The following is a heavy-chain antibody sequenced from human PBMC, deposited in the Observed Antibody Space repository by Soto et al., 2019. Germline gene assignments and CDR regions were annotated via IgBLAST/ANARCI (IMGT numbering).Heavy chain of an antibody. CDR3: VKGPVIWEPTNFAP. V-gene: IGHV3-23*01. D-gene: IGHD3-16*02. CDR2: ISGSGGMS. Sequence: EVQLLESGGGLVQPGGSLRLSCAASGFTFSTSDMGWVRQAPGKGLEWVSIISGSGGMSDYADSVKGRFTISRENSKNPLFLKKKSVRAKNPAFYYWVKGPVIWEPTNFAPGGQGPLFPFS. CDR1: GFTFSTSD. J-gene: IGHJ5*02.